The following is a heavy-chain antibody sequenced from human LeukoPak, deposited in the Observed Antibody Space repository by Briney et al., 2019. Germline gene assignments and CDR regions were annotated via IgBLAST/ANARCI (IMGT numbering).Heavy chain of an antibody. CDR2: INTDGSST. J-gene: IGHJ6*03. V-gene: IGHV3-74*01. CDR1: GFTFSSYW. D-gene: IGHD2-2*01. Sequence: QAGGSLRLSCAASGFTFSSYWMHWVRQAPGKGLVWVSRINTDGSSTSYADSVKGRFTISRDNAKNTLYLQMNSLRAEDTAVYYCARGDIVVVPAAVYYYYYMDVWGKGITVTVSS. CDR3: ARGDIVVVPAAVYYYYYMDV.